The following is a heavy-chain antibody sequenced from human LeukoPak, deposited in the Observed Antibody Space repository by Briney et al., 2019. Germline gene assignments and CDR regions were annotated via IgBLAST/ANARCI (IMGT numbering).Heavy chain of an antibody. CDR1: GFTFSSYA. Sequence: GRSLRLSCAASGFTFSSYAMHWVRQAPGKGPEWVAVISYDGSNKYYADSVKGRFTISRDNSKNTLYLQMNSLRAEDTAVYYCARDRAAGIWYEYFQHWGQGTLVTVSS. CDR2: ISYDGSNK. V-gene: IGHV3-30*04. CDR3: ARDRAAGIWYEYFQH. D-gene: IGHD6-13*01. J-gene: IGHJ1*01.